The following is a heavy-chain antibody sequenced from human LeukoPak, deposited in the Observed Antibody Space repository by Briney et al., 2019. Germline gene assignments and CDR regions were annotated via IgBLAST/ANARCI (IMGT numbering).Heavy chain of an antibody. V-gene: IGHV1-2*02. Sequence: ASVKVSCKASGYTFTCYYMHWVRQAPGQGLEWMGWINPNSGGTDYAQKFQGRVTMTRDTSISTAYMELSRLRSDDTAVYYCARRAPRNYDILTGYYPFAYWGQGTLVTVSS. J-gene: IGHJ4*02. CDR2: INPNSGGT. CDR3: ARRAPRNYDILTGYYPFAY. CDR1: GYTFTCYY. D-gene: IGHD3-9*01.